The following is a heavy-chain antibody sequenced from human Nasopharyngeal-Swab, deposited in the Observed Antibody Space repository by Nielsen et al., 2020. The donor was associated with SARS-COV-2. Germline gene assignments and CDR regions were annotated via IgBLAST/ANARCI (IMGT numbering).Heavy chain of an antibody. D-gene: IGHD4-17*01. Sequence: SETLSLTCTVSGDSINSHFWSWVRQPAGKGLEWIGHIYTSGKTNYNPSLMSRLTISVDASKNQFSLRLTSVTAADTAVYYCAREDRWTLTSFYYALDVWGQGSAVTVSS. V-gene: IGHV4-4*07. CDR2: IYTSGKT. CDR1: GDSINSHF. CDR3: AREDRWTLTSFYYALDV. J-gene: IGHJ6*02.